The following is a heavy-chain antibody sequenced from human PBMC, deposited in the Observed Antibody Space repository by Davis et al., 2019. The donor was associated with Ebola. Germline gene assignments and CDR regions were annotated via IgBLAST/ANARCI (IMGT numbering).Heavy chain of an antibody. CDR1: GYPFNGYG. CDR3: ARVHNGNFGI. Sequence: AASVKVSCKASGYPFNGYGITWVRQAPGQGLEWMGWISVYSGNTNYAQRFRGRVTMTTDTSTSTAYMDLRDLKSDDTAVYYCARVHNGNFGIWGQGTLVTVSS. V-gene: IGHV1-18*01. CDR2: ISVYSGNT. D-gene: IGHD1-7*01. J-gene: IGHJ4*02.